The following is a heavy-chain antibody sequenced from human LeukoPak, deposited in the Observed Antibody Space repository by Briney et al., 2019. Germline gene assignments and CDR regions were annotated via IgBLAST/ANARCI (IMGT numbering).Heavy chain of an antibody. CDR2: IYTSGST. V-gene: IGHV4-61*02. D-gene: IGHD4-23*01. CDR3: ARAMVVTYYFDY. J-gene: IGHJ4*02. CDR1: GGSISSGSYY. Sequence: SQTLSLTCTVSGGSISSGSYYWSWIRQPAGKGLEWIGRIYTSGSTNYNPSLKSQVTISVDTSKNQFSLKLSSVTAADTAVYYCARAMVVTYYFDYWGQGTLVTVSS.